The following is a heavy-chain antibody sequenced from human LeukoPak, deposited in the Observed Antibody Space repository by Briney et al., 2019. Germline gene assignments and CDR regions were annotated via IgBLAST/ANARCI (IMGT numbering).Heavy chain of an antibody. J-gene: IGHJ3*02. CDR2: IIPIFGTA. D-gene: IGHD2-15*01. CDR3: ASHEGYCSGGTWYQGAFDI. V-gene: IGHV1-69*05. Sequence: ASVKLSCKASGGTFTSYAISCVRQAPGQGLEWMGGIIPIFGTANYAQKFQARVTITTDESTSTAYMELSSLRSGDTAVYYCASHEGYCSGGTWYQGAFDIWGQGTMVTVSS. CDR1: GGTFTSYA.